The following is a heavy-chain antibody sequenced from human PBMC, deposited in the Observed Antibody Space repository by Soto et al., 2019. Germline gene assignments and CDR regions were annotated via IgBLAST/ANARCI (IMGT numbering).Heavy chain of an antibody. V-gene: IGHV3-53*01. Sequence: GESLKISCAASGFTVSSNYMSGVRQAPGKGLEWVSVIYSGGSTYYADSVKGRFTISRDNSKNTLYLQMNSLRAEDTAVYYCARDMAVAGPNDAFDIWGQGTMVT. CDR3: ARDMAVAGPNDAFDI. CDR2: IYSGGST. D-gene: IGHD6-19*01. J-gene: IGHJ3*02. CDR1: GFTVSSNY.